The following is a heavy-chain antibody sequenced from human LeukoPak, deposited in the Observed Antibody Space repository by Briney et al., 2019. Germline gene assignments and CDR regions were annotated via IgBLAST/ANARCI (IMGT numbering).Heavy chain of an antibody. D-gene: IGHD3-22*01. J-gene: IGHJ4*02. CDR2: ISWNSGSI. V-gene: IGHV3-9*03. CDR3: AKDRAFKTYYYDSSGPFDY. CDR1: GFTFDDYA. Sequence: GGSLRLSCAASGFTFDDYAMHWVRQAPGKGLEWVSGISWNSGSIGYADSVKGRFTISRGNAKNSLYLQMNSLRAEDMALYYCAKDRAFKTYYYDSSGPFDYWGQGTLVTVSS.